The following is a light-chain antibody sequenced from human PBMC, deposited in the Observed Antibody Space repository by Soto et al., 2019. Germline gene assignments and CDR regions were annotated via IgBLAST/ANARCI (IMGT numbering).Light chain of an antibody. Sequence: DIQVTQSPSALSASVGDRVTITFRASQSISSYLNWYQQKPGQAPRLLIYDASSLQSGVPARFSGSGSGTDFTLTISSLEPEDFALYYCQQRISSPLTCGRGTKGDIK. J-gene: IGKJ4*01. CDR3: QQRISSPLT. CDR1: QSISSY. CDR2: DAS. V-gene: IGKV1-39*01.